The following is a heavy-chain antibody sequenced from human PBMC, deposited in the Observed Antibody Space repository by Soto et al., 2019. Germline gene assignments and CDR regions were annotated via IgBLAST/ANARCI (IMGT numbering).Heavy chain of an antibody. Sequence: PSETLSLNRAVSGDSISSSSYYWGWIRQPPGKGLEWIGSIYYSGSTYYNPSLKSRVTISVDTSKNTLYLQMNGLRADDTAVYYCVKDDDKYGYDHWGHGTLVTVSS. J-gene: IGHJ4*01. CDR2: IYYSGST. V-gene: IGHV4-39*01. CDR3: VKDDDKYGYDH. D-gene: IGHD5-18*01. CDR1: GDSISSSSYY.